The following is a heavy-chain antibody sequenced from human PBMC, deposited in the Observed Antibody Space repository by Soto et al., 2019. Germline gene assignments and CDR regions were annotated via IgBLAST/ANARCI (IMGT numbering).Heavy chain of an antibody. J-gene: IGHJ4*02. V-gene: IGHV1-69*02. CDR2: IIPILGIA. Sequence: QVQLLQSGAEVKNPGSSVKSSAKALGGTFSAYTISGVRQAPGQGLEWMGRIIPILGIANYAQKFQGRVTITADKSTSTAYMELSSLRSEDTAVYYCATLGRGAADYWGQGTLVTVSS. CDR1: GGTFSAYT. CDR3: ATLGRGAADY. D-gene: IGHD7-27*01.